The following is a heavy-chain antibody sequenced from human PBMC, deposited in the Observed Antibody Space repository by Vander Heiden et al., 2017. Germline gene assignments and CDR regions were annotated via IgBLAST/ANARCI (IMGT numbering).Heavy chain of an antibody. CDR3: ARDGVFGVVTPFDY. CDR2: SNHSGST. J-gene: IGHJ4*02. Sequence: QVQLQQWGAGLLKPSETLSLTCAVYGVSFSGYNWSRSRQRTGKGLEWIGESNHSGSTNYNPSLKSRVTISVDTSKNQFSLKLSSVTAADTAVYYCARDGVFGVVTPFDYWGQGTLVTVSS. CDR1: GVSFSGYN. D-gene: IGHD3-3*01. V-gene: IGHV4-34*01.